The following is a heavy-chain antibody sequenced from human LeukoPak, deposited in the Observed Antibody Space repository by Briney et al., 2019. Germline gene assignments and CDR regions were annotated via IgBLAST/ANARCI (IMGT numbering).Heavy chain of an antibody. J-gene: IGHJ4*02. V-gene: IGHV3-74*01. CDR3: ARDSRALNYDFWSSRAYYFDY. D-gene: IGHD3-3*01. CDR1: GFTFRSYW. Sequence: GGSLRLSCAASGFTFRSYWMHWVRQAPGKGLVWVARINSDGRSTSYADSVRGRFTISRDNAKNTLYLQMNSLRAEDTAVYYCARDSRALNYDFWSSRAYYFDYWGQGTLVTVSS. CDR2: INSDGRST.